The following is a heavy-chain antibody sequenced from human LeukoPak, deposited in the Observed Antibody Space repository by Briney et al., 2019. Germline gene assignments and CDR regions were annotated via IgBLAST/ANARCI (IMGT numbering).Heavy chain of an antibody. CDR2: IIPVLGIV. Sequence: SVKVSCKASGGTFSSYAISWVRQAPGQGLEWMGRIIPVLGIVNYAQKFQGRVTMTRDTSTSTVYMELSSLRSEDTAVYYCARLGKFGLLDYWGQGTLVTVSS. CDR3: ARLGKFGLLDY. D-gene: IGHD4-11*01. V-gene: IGHV1-69*04. J-gene: IGHJ4*02. CDR1: GGTFSSYA.